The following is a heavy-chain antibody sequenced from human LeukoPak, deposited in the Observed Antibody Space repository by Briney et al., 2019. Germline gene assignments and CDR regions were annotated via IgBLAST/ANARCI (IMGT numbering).Heavy chain of an antibody. CDR3: AKGDPGVLRDMAWLPKDPWYMVY. D-gene: IGHD3-9*01. V-gene: IGHV3-33*06. J-gene: IGHJ4*02. Sequence: GGSLRLSCAASGFTFRNYGMHWVRQAPGKGLEWVAVIWHDGNNKYYGDSVKGRFAISRDNSKNTVHLEMNSLRAEDTAVYYCAKGDPGVLRDMAWLPKDPWYMVYWGQGTLVTVS. CDR2: IWHDGNNK. CDR1: GFTFRNYG.